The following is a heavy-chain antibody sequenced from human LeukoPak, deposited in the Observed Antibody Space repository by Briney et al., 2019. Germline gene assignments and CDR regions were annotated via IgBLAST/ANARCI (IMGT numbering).Heavy chain of an antibody. Sequence: SETLSLTCTVSGGSISSYYWSWIRQPAGKGLEWIGRIFTSGSTNYNPSLKSRVTMSVDTSENQFSLKLSSVTAADTAVYYCARDYFASGTYHTYYFDYWGQGTLVTVSS. CDR1: GGSISSYY. J-gene: IGHJ4*02. CDR2: IFTSGST. D-gene: IGHD3-10*01. V-gene: IGHV4-4*07. CDR3: ARDYFASGTYHTYYFDY.